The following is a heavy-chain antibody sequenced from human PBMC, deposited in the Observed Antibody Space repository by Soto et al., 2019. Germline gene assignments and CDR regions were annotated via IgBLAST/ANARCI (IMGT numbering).Heavy chain of an antibody. Sequence: SETLSLTCTVSGGSISSYYWSWIRQPPGKGLEWIGYIYYSGSTNYNPSLKSRVTISVDTSKNQFSLKLSSVTAADTAVYYCASSGGYSGYEKLYYYYYMDVWGKGTTVTSP. CDR3: ASSGGYSGYEKLYYYYYMDV. CDR1: GGSISSYY. CDR2: IYYSGST. J-gene: IGHJ6*03. V-gene: IGHV4-59*08. D-gene: IGHD5-12*01.